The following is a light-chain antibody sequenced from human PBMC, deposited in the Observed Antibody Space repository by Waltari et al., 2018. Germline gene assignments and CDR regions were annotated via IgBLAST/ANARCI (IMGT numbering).Light chain of an antibody. V-gene: IGLV3-9*01. J-gene: IGLJ2*01. CDR3: QVWDSSSNAV. Sequence: SFDRTQPLSVSVAPGQTARLTCGGDNIGSSNVNSYQQKPGQALILVIYRDNNRPSGIPERFSGSNSGNTATLSISRAQAGDEADYFCQVWDSSSNAVFGGGTKLTVL. CDR1: NIGSSN. CDR2: RDN.